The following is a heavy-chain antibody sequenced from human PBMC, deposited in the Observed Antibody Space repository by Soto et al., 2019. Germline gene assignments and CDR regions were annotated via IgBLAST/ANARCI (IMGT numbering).Heavy chain of an antibody. D-gene: IGHD3-16*01. Sequence: QVQLQESGPGLVKPSGTLSLTCTVTSGSISSNNWWSWVRQAPGKGLGWIGEIYHGGSTNFNPSLMNRVSISIDESRNQFSLRLRSVTAADTAVYYCAGEHGSITVRGPSDIWGPGTLVTVSS. CDR3: AGEHGSITVRGPSDI. J-gene: IGHJ3*02. CDR1: SGSISSNNW. CDR2: IYHGGST. V-gene: IGHV4-4*02.